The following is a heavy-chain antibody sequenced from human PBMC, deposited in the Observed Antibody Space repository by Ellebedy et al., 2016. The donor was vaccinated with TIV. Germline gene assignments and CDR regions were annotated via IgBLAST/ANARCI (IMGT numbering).Heavy chain of an antibody. D-gene: IGHD4/OR15-4a*01. J-gene: IGHJ6*02. Sequence: ASVKVSCKASGYTFSANYIHWVRQAPGQGLEWMGWINPDSGGTNFAQKFQGRVTMTRDTSVNTAYMELSRLQSDDTAMYYCARVLRGTSGMDVWGQGTTVTV. CDR1: GYTFSANY. V-gene: IGHV1-2*02. CDR2: INPDSGGT. CDR3: ARVLRGTSGMDV.